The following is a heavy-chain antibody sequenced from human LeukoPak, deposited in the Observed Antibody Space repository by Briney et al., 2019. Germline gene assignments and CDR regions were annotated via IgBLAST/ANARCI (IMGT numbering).Heavy chain of an antibody. V-gene: IGHV4-59*08. Sequence: SETLSLTCTVSGASISGYYWSWIRQPPGKGLEWIGYIYYSGSTNYNPSLKSRVTISVDTSKNQFSLKLSSVTAADTAVYYCARSYSSSTHTLNYWGQGTLVTVSS. CDR2: IYYSGST. J-gene: IGHJ4*02. D-gene: IGHD6-6*01. CDR1: GASISGYY. CDR3: ARSYSSSTHTLNY.